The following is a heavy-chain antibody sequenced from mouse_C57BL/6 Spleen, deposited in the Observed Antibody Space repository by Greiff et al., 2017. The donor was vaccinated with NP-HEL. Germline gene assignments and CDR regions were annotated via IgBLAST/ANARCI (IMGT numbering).Heavy chain of an antibody. CDR1: GFSLTSYG. D-gene: IGHD1-1*01. V-gene: IGHV2-2*01. J-gene: IGHJ4*01. CDR3: ARMGGSSYDYAMDY. CDR2: IWSGGST. Sequence: VQLQQSGPGLVQPSQRLSITCTVSGFSLTSYGVHWVRQSPGKGLEWLGVIWSGGSTDYNAAFISRLSISKDNSKSQVFFKMNSLQADDTAIYYCARMGGSSYDYAMDYWGQGTSVTVSS.